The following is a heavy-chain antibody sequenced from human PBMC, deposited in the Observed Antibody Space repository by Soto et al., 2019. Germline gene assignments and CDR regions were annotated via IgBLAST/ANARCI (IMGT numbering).Heavy chain of an antibody. CDR2: IYYSGST. CDR1: GGSISSGDYY. CDR3: ARGGRGYSYGSFDY. Sequence: SETLSLTCTVSGGSISSGDYYWSWIRQPPGKGLEWIGYIYYSGSTYYNPSLKSRVTISVDTSKNQFSLKLSSVTAADTAVYYCARGGRGYSYGSFDYWGQGTLVTVSS. D-gene: IGHD5-18*01. V-gene: IGHV4-30-4*01. J-gene: IGHJ4*02.